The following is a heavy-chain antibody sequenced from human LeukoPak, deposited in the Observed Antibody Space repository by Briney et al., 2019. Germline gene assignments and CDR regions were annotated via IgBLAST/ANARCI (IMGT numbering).Heavy chain of an antibody. J-gene: IGHJ5*02. CDR2: IWYDGSNK. CDR3: ASSPDNNWFDP. CDR1: GFTFSSYG. D-gene: IGHD3-9*01. Sequence: GSLILSCAASGFTFSSYGMHWVRPAPGKGLEWVAVIWYDGSNKYYADSVKGRFTISRNNSKNTLYLQMNSLRAEDTAVYYCASSPDNNWFDPWGQGTLVTVSS. V-gene: IGHV3-33*01.